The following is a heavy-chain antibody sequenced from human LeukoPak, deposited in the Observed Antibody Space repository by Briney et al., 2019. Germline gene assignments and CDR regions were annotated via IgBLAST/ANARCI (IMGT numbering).Heavy chain of an antibody. CDR2: MNPNSGNT. CDR1: GYTFTSYD. J-gene: IGHJ4*02. Sequence: ASVKVSCKASGYTFTSYDINWVRQATGQGLEWMGWMNPNSGNTGYAQKFQGRVTITRNTSISTAYMELSSLRSEDTAVYYCARATKLQMVRGVIKYFDYWGQGTLVTVSS. CDR3: ARATKLQMVRGVIKYFDY. V-gene: IGHV1-8*03. D-gene: IGHD3-10*01.